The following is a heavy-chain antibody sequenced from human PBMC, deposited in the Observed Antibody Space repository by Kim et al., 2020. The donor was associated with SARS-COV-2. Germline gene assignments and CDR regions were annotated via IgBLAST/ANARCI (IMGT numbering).Heavy chain of an antibody. J-gene: IGHJ4*02. V-gene: IGHV4-59*01. D-gene: IGHD2-2*02. CDR3: ARIVVVPAATPIDY. Sequence: NPSLKSRVTISVDTSKNQFSLKLSSVTAADTAVYYCARIVVVPAATPIDYWGQGTLVTVSS.